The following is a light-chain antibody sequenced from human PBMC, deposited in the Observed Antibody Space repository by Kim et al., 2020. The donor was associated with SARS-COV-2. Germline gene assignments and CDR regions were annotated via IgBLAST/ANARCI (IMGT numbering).Light chain of an antibody. CDR3: QQSSSILT. CDR2: TAS. CDR1: QSSDTY. V-gene: IGKV1-39*01. J-gene: IGKJ4*01. Sequence: SAAVGDRVTITCRASQSSDTYLNWYQHKPGKAPKLLIYTASSLQSGVPSRFSGSGSGTDFTLTISSLQPEDFATYYCQQSSSILTFGGGTKVDIK.